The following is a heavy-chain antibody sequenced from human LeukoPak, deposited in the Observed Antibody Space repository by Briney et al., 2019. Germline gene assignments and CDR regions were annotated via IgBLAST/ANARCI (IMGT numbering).Heavy chain of an antibody. J-gene: IGHJ4*02. CDR3: ARDLEDYGEHEVYFGY. D-gene: IGHD4-17*01. CDR2: ISAYNGNT. Sequence: ASVKVSCKASGYTFTSYGISWVRQAPGQGLEWMGWISAYNGNTNYAQKLQGRVTMTTDTSTSTAYMELRSLRSDDTAVYYCARDLEDYGEHEVYFGYWGQGTLVTVSS. CDR1: GYTFTSYG. V-gene: IGHV1-18*01.